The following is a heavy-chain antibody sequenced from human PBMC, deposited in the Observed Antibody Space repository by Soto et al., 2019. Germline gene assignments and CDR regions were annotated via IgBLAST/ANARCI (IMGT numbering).Heavy chain of an antibody. CDR2: INPSGGST. Sequence: GASVKVSCKASGYTFTSYYMHWVRQAPGQGLEWMGIINPSGGSTSHAQKFRGRVTMTRDTSTSTVYMELSSLRSEDTAVYYCARDCSSTSCSETFDYWGQGTLVTVSS. J-gene: IGHJ4*02. CDR3: ARDCSSTSCSETFDY. CDR1: GYTFTSYY. V-gene: IGHV1-46*01. D-gene: IGHD2-2*01.